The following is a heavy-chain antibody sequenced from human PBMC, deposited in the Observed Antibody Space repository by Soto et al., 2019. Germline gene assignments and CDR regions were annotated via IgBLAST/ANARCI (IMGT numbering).Heavy chain of an antibody. V-gene: IGHV4-61*03. J-gene: IGHJ6*02. CDR2: IYYSGST. Sequence: SETLSLTCTVSGGSVISDSYYWSWIRQPPGKGLEWIGHIYYSGSTNYNPSLKSRVTISVDTSKNHFSLKLSSVAAADTAVYYCARLGFEYDTSTPYYNVLHYYDVDVWGQGTTLTVSS. CDR1: GGSVISDSYY. CDR3: ARLGFEYDTSTPYYNVLHYYDVDV. D-gene: IGHD3-9*01.